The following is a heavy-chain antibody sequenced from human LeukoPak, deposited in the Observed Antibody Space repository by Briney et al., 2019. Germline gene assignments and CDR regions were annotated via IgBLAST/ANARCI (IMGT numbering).Heavy chain of an antibody. J-gene: IGHJ4*02. CDR3: ARALTTLTYEGY. CDR2: ISGSNSYI. CDR1: GFTFSSYT. Sequence: GGSLRLTCAASGFTFSSYTMHWIRQAPGKGLEWVSSISGSNSYIFYADSVKGRFTVSRDNAKDSLYLQMNSLRAEDTAVYYCARALTTLTYEGYWGQGTLVTVSS. V-gene: IGHV3-21*01. D-gene: IGHD1-1*01.